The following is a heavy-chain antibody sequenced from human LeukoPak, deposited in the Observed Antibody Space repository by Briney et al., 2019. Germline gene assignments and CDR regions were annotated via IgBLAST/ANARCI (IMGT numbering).Heavy chain of an antibody. CDR3: AKVEGVPRGGAKPPAQHRPLGDMDY. V-gene: IGHV3-43*02. Sequence: QAGGSLRLSCAASGFTFDDYAMHWVRQAPGKGLEWVSLISGDGGSTYYADSVKGRFTISRDNSKNSLYLQMNSLRTEDTALYYCAKVEGVPRGGAKPPAQHRPLGDMDYWGQGTLVTVSS. J-gene: IGHJ4*02. CDR2: ISGDGGST. CDR1: GFTFDDYA. D-gene: IGHD2-8*01.